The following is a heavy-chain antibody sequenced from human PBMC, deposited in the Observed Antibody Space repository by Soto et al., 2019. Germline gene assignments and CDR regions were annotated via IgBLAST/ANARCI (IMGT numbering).Heavy chain of an antibody. CDR1: GFNLSGYA. CDR2: ISSNGVGT. CDR3: ARRARPDFYYMDV. Sequence: EVQLAESGGGLAQPGGSLRLSCAASGFNLSGYAMDWVRQAPGKGLEYVSGISSNGVGTYYANSVQGRFTISRDNSKNTVYLQMGSLRPEDMAVYYCARRARPDFYYMDVWGKVTTVTVSS. J-gene: IGHJ6*03. D-gene: IGHD6-6*01. V-gene: IGHV3-64*01.